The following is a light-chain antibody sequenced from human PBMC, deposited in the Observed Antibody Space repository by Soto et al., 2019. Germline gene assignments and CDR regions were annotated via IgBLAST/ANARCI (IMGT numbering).Light chain of an antibody. CDR3: QVWDSGSDQGI. Sequence: SYELTQPPSVSVAPGKTATITCGGSNIGSKSVHCYQQRQGHAPLLVIYYDSDRPSGIPERISGSNSGNTATLTISRVAAGDEADYYCQVWDSGSDQGIFGGGTELTVL. V-gene: IGLV3-21*04. J-gene: IGLJ2*01. CDR1: NIGSKS. CDR2: YDS.